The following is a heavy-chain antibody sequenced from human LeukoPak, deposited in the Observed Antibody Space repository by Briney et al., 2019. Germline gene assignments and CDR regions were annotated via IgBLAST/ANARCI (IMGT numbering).Heavy chain of an antibody. CDR3: ARGNTIFGVTNPKTAYYYYMDV. J-gene: IGHJ6*03. CDR1: GGTFSSYA. D-gene: IGHD3-3*01. V-gene: IGHV1-69*13. CDR2: IIPIFGTA. Sequence: SVKVSCKASGGTFSSYAISWVRQAPGQGLEWMGGIIPIFGTANYAQKFPGRVTITADESTSTAYMELSSLRSEDTAVYYCARGNTIFGVTNPKTAYYYYMDVWGKGTTVTVSS.